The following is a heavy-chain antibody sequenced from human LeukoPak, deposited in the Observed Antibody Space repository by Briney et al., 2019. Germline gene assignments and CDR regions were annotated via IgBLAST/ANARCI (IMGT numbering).Heavy chain of an antibody. Sequence: SETLSLTCTVSGGSISSSSYYWGWIRQPPGKGLEWIGSIYYSGSTYYNPSLKSRVTISVDTSKNQFSLKLSSVTAADTAVYYCAREWHSSTLANLLLDPWGQGTLVTVSS. CDR2: IYYSGST. CDR1: GGSISSSSYY. J-gene: IGHJ5*02. D-gene: IGHD6-13*01. CDR3: AREWHSSTLANLLLDP. V-gene: IGHV4-39*07.